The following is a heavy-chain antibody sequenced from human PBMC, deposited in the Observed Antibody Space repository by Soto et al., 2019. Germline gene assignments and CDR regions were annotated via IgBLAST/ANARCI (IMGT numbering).Heavy chain of an antibody. D-gene: IGHD6-6*01. CDR1: GFTFSSYA. J-gene: IGHJ6*02. CDR2: ISASGVST. V-gene: IGHV3-23*01. Sequence: PGGSLRLFCSASGFTFSSYAMGWVRQAPGKGLEWVSTISASGVSTYHADSLKGRFTISRDNSKNTLYLQMNSLRAEDTAVYYCARDPRTARASAMDVWGQGTTVTVSS. CDR3: ARDPRTARASAMDV.